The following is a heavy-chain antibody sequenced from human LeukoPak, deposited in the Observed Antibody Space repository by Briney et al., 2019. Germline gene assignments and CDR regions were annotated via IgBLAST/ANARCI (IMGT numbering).Heavy chain of an antibody. CDR3: AKDSVFSYYVSGSYRYFDH. Sequence: GGSLRLSCAASGFTFSSYAMHWVRQAPGKGLEWVALISYDGSDKYYADSVKGRFTISRDSPKNTLYMQMNSLRDEDTAVYYCAKDSVFSYYVSGSYRYFDHWGQGTLVTVSS. CDR1: GFTFSSYA. J-gene: IGHJ4*02. CDR2: ISYDGSDK. D-gene: IGHD3-10*01. V-gene: IGHV3-30*18.